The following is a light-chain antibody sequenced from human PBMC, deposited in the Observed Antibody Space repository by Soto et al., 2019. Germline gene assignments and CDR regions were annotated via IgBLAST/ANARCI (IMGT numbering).Light chain of an antibody. CDR1: KLGDKY. CDR3: QTWDSSKVV. Sequence: SYELTQPPSVSVSPGQTASITCSGDKLGDKYVAWFQQRPGQSPILVIYQDVKRPSGIPERFSGSNSGTTATLTISGTQATDEAYYYCQTWDSSKVVFGGGTKLTVL. CDR2: QDV. V-gene: IGLV3-1*01. J-gene: IGLJ2*01.